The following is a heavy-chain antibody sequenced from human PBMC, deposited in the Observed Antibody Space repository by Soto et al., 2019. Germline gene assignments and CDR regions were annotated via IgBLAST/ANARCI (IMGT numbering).Heavy chain of an antibody. D-gene: IGHD3-16*02. CDR3: ARDRFMYDYVWGSYRRKDAFDI. V-gene: IGHV3-33*01. CDR2: IWYEGSNK. Sequence: LRLSCAASGFTFSSYGMHWVRQAPGKGLEWVAVIWYEGSNKYYADSVKGRFTISRDNSKNTLYLQMNSLRAEDTAVYYCARDRFMYDYVWGSYRRKDAFDIWGQGTMVTVSS. CDR1: GFTFSSYG. J-gene: IGHJ3*02.